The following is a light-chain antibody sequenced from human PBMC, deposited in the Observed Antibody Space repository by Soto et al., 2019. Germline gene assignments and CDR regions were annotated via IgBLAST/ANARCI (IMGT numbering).Light chain of an antibody. CDR1: SSDVGGSNY. V-gene: IGLV2-14*01. Sequence: QSVLTQPACVSGSPGQSITISCTGTSSDVGGSNYVSWYQQYPGKAPKLMIYEVSNRPSGVSNRFSGSKSGNTASLSISGLQAEDEADYYCSSYTNTNTYVFGTGTKVTVL. J-gene: IGLJ1*01. CDR3: SSYTNTNTYV. CDR2: EVS.